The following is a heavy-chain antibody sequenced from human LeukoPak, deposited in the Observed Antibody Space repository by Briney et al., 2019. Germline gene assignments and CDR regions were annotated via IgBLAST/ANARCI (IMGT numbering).Heavy chain of an antibody. D-gene: IGHD3-3*01. J-gene: IGHJ6*03. CDR2: FSGSGGST. Sequence: PGGSLRLSCAASGFTFSSYAMSWVRQAPGKGLEWVSAFSGSGGSTYYADSVKGRFTISRDNSKNTLYLQMNSLRAEDTAVYYCAKDQGIRFLEWFLPYMDVWGKGTTVTVSS. CDR3: AKDQGIRFLEWFLPYMDV. CDR1: GFTFSSYA. V-gene: IGHV3-23*01.